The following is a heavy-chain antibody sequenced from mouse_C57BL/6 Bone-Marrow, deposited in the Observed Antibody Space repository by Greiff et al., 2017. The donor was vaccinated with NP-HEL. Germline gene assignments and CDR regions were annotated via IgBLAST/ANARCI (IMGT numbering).Heavy chain of an antibody. J-gene: IGHJ2*01. CDR2: IYPGDGDT. CDR3: ARPEGYYGY. V-gene: IGHV1-82*01. CDR1: GYAFSSSW. Sequence: VQLQQSGPELVKPGASVKISCKASGYAFSSSWMNWVKQRPGKGLEWIGRIYPGDGDTKYNGKFKGKGTLTAAKASSTAYMQLSSLTSEDSAVYFCARPEGYYGYGGQGTTLAVSS. D-gene: IGHD2-3*01.